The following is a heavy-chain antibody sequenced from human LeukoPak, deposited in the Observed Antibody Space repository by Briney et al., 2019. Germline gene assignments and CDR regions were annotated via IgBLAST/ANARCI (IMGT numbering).Heavy chain of an antibody. CDR2: INHSGST. J-gene: IGHJ5*02. CDR3: ARENRNYVDP. D-gene: IGHD1-7*01. Sequence: SETLSLTCAVYGGSFSGYYWSWIRQPPGEGLEWIGEINHSGSTNYNPSLKSRVTISVDTSKNQFSLKLSSVTAADTAVYYCARENRNYVDPWGQGTLVTVSS. V-gene: IGHV4-34*01. CDR1: GGSFSGYY.